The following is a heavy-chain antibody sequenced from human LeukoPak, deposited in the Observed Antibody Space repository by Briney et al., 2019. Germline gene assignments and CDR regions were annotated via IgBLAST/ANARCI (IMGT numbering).Heavy chain of an antibody. D-gene: IGHD3-22*01. CDR1: GYTFTGYY. Sequence: ASVKVSCKASGYTFTGYYMHWVRQAPGQGLEWMGWINPNSGGTNYAQKFQGRVTMTRDTSISTAYMELGRLRSDDTAVYYCARDLSRWYYYDSSGYYSNYYYGMDVWGQGTTVTVSS. CDR2: INPNSGGT. CDR3: ARDLSRWYYYDSSGYYSNYYYGMDV. J-gene: IGHJ6*02. V-gene: IGHV1-2*02.